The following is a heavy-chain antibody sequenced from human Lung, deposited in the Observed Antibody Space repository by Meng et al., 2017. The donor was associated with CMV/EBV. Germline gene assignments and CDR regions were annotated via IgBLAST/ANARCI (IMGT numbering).Heavy chain of an antibody. CDR2: AYNRGYT. CDR1: GGSISSGDYY. J-gene: IGHJ4*02. D-gene: IGHD6-13*01. Sequence: SETXSLXCTVSGGSISSGDYYWSWIRQSPGKGLEWIGYAYNRGYTYYNASLKSRITISVDTSKNQFSLKLNSVTAADTAVYYCARVSWYLTNFASDFDYXGRGXLVTVSS. V-gene: IGHV4-30-4*08. CDR3: ARVSWYLTNFASDFDY.